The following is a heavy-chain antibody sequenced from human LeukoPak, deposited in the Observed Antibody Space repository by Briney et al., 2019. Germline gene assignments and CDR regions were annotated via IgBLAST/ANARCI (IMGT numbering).Heavy chain of an antibody. V-gene: IGHV4-39*07. CDR2: IYYSGST. J-gene: IGHJ3*02. Sequence: SETLSLTCTVSGGSISSSSYYWGWIRQPPGKGPEWIGSIYYSGSTYYNPSLKSRVTISVDTSKNQFSLKLSSVTAADTAVYYCASTPLGIAAAGNAFDIWGQGTMVTVSS. CDR3: ASTPLGIAAAGNAFDI. D-gene: IGHD6-13*01. CDR1: GGSISSSSYY.